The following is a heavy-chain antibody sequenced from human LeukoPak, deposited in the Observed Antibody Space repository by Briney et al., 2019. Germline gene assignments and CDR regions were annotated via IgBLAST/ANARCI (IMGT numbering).Heavy chain of an antibody. CDR3: ATVVQLWYDY. CDR1: GYTFTSYG. V-gene: IGHV1-24*01. CDR2: FDPEDGET. J-gene: IGHJ4*02. D-gene: IGHD5-18*01. Sequence: ASVKVSCKASGYTFTSYGISWVRQAPGKGLEWMGGFDPEDGETIYAQKFQGRVTMTEDTSTDTAYMELSSLRSEDTAVYYCATVVQLWYDYWGQGTLVTVSS.